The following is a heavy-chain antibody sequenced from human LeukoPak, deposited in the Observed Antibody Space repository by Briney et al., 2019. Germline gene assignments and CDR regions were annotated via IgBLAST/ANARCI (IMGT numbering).Heavy chain of an antibody. CDR3: VVSGCGIRDYYYYYYMDV. Sequence: TGGSLRLSCAAAGFTFDDYAMHGVRQAPGKGVEWVSLISGDGGSTYYADSVKGRFTISRDNSKNSLYLQMNSLRTEDTALYYSVVSGCGIRDYYYYYYMDVWGKGTTVTVSS. CDR2: ISGDGGST. D-gene: IGHD5-12*01. J-gene: IGHJ6*03. V-gene: IGHV3-43*02. CDR1: GFTFDDYA.